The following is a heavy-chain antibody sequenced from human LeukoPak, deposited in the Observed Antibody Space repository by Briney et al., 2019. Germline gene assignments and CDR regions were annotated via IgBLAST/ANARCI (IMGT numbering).Heavy chain of an antibody. CDR1: GFTVSSNY. Sequence: PGGSLRLSCAASGFTVSSNYMSWVRQAPGKGLEWVSVIYSGGSTYYADSVKGRFTISRDNSKNTLYLQMNSLRAEDPAVYYCARSGGGGYDSYYYYGMDVWGQGTTVTVSS. CDR3: ARSGGGGYDSYYYYGMDV. J-gene: IGHJ6*02. CDR2: IYSGGST. D-gene: IGHD5-12*01. V-gene: IGHV3-53*01.